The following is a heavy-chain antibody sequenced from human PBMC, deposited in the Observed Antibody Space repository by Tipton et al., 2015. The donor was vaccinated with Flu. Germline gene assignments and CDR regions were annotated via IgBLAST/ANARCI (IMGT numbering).Heavy chain of an antibody. D-gene: IGHD2-15*01. Sequence: LRLSCTVSGGSISSYYWSWIRQPPGKGLEWIGYIYYSGSTNYNPSLKSRVTISVDTSKNQFSLTLSSVTAADTAVYYCAEGYCSGGSCYLSYWGQGTLVTVSS. CDR3: AEGYCSGGSCYLSY. CDR1: GGSISSYY. J-gene: IGHJ4*02. CDR2: IYYSGST. V-gene: IGHV4-59*01.